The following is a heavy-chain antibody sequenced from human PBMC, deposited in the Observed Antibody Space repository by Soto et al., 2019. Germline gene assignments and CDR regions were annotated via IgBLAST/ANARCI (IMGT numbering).Heavy chain of an antibody. J-gene: IGHJ5*02. CDR2: ISAYNGHT. D-gene: IGHD2-2*02. CDR1: GYTFNRYG. V-gene: IGHV1-18*04. CDR3: ARSYCSTSTCYSYWFDT. Sequence: ASVKVSCKASGYTFNRYGISWVRQAPGQGLEWMGWISAYNGHTNYAQKVQGRVTMTTDTSTSTAYMELTSLRSDDTAVYYCARSYCSTSTCYSYWFDTWGQGTLVTVSS.